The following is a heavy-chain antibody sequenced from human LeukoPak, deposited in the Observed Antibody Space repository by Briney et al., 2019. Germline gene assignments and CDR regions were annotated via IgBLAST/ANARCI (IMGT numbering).Heavy chain of an antibody. D-gene: IGHD2-21*02. J-gene: IGHJ3*02. CDR1: GGPLTSYY. CDR2: IYYRGST. V-gene: IGHV4-59*08. CDR3: ARHAIAYCGGDCYSDAFDI. Sequence: SETLSLTCAVSGGPLTSYYWSWIRQPPGKGLEWIGFIYYRGSTNYNPSLESRVTISVDTSKNQFSLKLSSVTAADTAVYYCARHAIAYCGGDCYSDAFDIWGQGTMVTVSS.